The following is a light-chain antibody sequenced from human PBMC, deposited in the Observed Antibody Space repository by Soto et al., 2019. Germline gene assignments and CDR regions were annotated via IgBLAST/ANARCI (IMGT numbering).Light chain of an antibody. CDR1: QSISRN. CDR3: QQSYTTASIT. J-gene: IGKJ5*01. Sequence: DIQMNQSPSSLSASVGDRVTITCRASQSISRNLNWYQHKPGKAPKLLIYAASSLQNGVPSRFSGGGSGTEFTLSISILQPEDFGTYYCQQSYTTASITFGQGTRLAIK. CDR2: AAS. V-gene: IGKV1-39*01.